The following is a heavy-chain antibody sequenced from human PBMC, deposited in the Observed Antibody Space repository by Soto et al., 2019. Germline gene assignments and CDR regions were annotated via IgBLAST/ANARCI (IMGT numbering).Heavy chain of an antibody. CDR1: GFTFSNFG. CDR2: ISSSSTTI. D-gene: IGHD1-1*01. Sequence: EVQLVESGGGLVQPGGSLRLSCEASGFTFSNFGINWVRQAPGKGLEWVSHISSSSTTIYYAESVKGRFTISRDNAKNSLLLQISSLRGEDTAVYYCATSFITTIGTTAWGQGTLVTVSS. V-gene: IGHV3-48*01. CDR3: ATSFITTIGTTA. J-gene: IGHJ4*02.